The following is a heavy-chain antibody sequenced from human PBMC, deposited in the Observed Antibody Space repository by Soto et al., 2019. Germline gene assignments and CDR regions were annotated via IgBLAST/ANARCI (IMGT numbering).Heavy chain of an antibody. Sequence: SPTVSLPCDIFGDSVSSVTVAWNWIRQSPSRGLEWLGRTYYAPTWINEYALSVRSRMSINADTSKNQISLQLNSVTPQDTAIYFCSRLLHTPHFFHYSGEAGLVTVS. V-gene: IGHV6-1*01. CDR2: TYYAPTWIN. J-gene: IGHJ4*02. CDR3: SRLLHTPHFFHY. CDR1: GDSVSSVTVA. D-gene: IGHD3-3*02.